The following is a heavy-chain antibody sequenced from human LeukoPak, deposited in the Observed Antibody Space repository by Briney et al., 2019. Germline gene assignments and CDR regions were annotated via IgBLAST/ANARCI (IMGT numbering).Heavy chain of an antibody. D-gene: IGHD6-6*01. V-gene: IGHV1-69*05. CDR1: GLTLSTYA. J-gene: IGHJ6*03. Sequence: SVKVSYKASGLTLSTYAISWVRQAPGQGLEWMGGIIPMFGSAHYAQKFQDRVTITTDKSTTMAYMELSSLRSEDTAVYYCASSPRIVGRLDYYYYMDVWGKGTTVTVSS. CDR3: ASSPRIVGRLDYYYYMDV. CDR2: IIPMFGSA.